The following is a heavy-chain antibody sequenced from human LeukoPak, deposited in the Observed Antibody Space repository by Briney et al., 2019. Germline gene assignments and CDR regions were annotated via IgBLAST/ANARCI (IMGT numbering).Heavy chain of an antibody. CDR1: GDSISSGGYY. Sequence: SQTLSLTCTVSGDSISSGGYYWSWIRQRPGKGLEWIGYIYYSGSTYYNPSLKSRVTISVDTSRNQFSLKLSSVTAADTAIYYCAIEVPVLHSSGFHAFDIWGQGTMVTVSS. D-gene: IGHD3-22*01. CDR2: IYYSGST. CDR3: AIEVPVLHSSGFHAFDI. V-gene: IGHV4-31*03. J-gene: IGHJ3*02.